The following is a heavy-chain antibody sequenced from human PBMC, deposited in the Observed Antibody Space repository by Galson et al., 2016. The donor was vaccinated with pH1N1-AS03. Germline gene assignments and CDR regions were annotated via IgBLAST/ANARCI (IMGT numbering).Heavy chain of an antibody. CDR2: LTPMLNVT. D-gene: IGHD3-16*01. CDR1: GYTFTGHY. CDR3: ATPGGVGYLDN. V-gene: IGHV1-69*02. Sequence: SVKVSCKASGYTFTGHYIQWVRQAPGQGPEWMGRLTPMLNVTSYAQKFQGRVTITAGTSTSTVYMELSSLRSDDTAVYYCATPGGVGYLDNWGRGTLVTVSS. J-gene: IGHJ4*02.